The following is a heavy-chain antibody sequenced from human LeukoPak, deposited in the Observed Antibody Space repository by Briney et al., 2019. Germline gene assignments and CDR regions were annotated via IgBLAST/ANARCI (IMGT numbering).Heavy chain of an antibody. V-gene: IGHV3-30*18. J-gene: IGHJ3*02. CDR1: GFTFSSYG. Sequence: GRSLRLSCAASGFTFSSYGMHWVRQAPGKGLEWVAVISYDGSNKYYADSVKGRFTISRDNSKNTLYLQMNSLRAEDTAVYYCAKDQLTYGVVVPAAADAFDIWGQGTMVTVSS. CDR3: AKDQLTYGVVVPAAADAFDI. CDR2: ISYDGSNK. D-gene: IGHD2-2*01.